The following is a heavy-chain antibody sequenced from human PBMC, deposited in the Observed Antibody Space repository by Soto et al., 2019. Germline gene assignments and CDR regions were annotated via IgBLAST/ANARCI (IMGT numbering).Heavy chain of an antibody. V-gene: IGHV3-49*04. J-gene: IGHJ4*02. CDR2: IRNKAYRGTT. D-gene: IGHD2-15*01. Sequence: GGFLRLSCTASGFTFGDYAMSWVRQAPGKGLEWISFIRNKAYRGTTKYAASVRGRFTISRDDSKSIAYLQMNSLKTEDTAVYYCTRGDMALNDYWGQGTLVTVSS. CDR1: GFTFGDYA. CDR3: TRGDMALNDY.